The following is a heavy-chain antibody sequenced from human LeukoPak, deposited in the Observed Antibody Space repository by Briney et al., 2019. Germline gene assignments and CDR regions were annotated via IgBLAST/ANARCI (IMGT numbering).Heavy chain of an antibody. V-gene: IGHV4-59*01. CDR2: IHYSGST. J-gene: IGHJ6*03. D-gene: IGHD3-10*01. CDR3: ARVEEGYGSGRRENYYYYYMDV. Sequence: SETLSLTCTVSGGPISSYYWSWIRQPPGKGLEWIGYIHYSGSTNYKPSLKSRVTISVDTSKNQFSLKLSSVTAADTAVYYCARVEEGYGSGRRENYYYYYMDVWGKGTTVTISS. CDR1: GGPISSYY.